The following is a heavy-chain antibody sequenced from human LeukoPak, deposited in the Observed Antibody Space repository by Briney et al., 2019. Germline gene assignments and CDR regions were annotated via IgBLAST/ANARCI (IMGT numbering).Heavy chain of an antibody. D-gene: IGHD1-26*01. CDR2: IKQDGSEE. Sequence: GGSLRLSCAASGFTLSSYWMTWVRQAPGKGLEWVANIKQDGSEEYYGDSVKGRFTISRDNAKNSLYLQMNSLRAEDTAVYYCARDAGIVAVSVFDYWGRGTLVTVSS. V-gene: IGHV3-7*01. CDR1: GFTLSSYW. J-gene: IGHJ4*02. CDR3: ARDAGIVAVSVFDY.